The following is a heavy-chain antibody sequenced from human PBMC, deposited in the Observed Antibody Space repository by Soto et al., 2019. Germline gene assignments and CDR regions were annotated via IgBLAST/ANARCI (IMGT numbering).Heavy chain of an antibody. CDR1: GGTFSDSV. J-gene: IGHJ4*02. Sequence: QVQLVQSGPEVKKPGSSVKVSCKASGGTFSDSVTSWVRQAPGQGLEWMGGIVPIFGKANLAEKFQDRVTITAAESTSTAYMKLSSLRSEDTDVYYCARGRDGSNYYFDYWGQGPLVTVSS. CDR2: IVPIFGKA. V-gene: IGHV1-69*01. D-gene: IGHD3-10*01. CDR3: ARGRDGSNYYFDY.